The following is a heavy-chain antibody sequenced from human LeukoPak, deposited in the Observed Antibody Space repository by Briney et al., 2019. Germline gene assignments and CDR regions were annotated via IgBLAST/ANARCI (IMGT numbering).Heavy chain of an antibody. CDR3: ARDSPGIAVADDFDY. Sequence: ASVKVSCKASRYTFTRYYMHWVRQAPGQGLEWMGIINPSGGSTSYAQKFQGRVTMTRDTSTSTVYMELSSLRSEDTAVYYCARDSPGIAVADDFDYWGQGTLVTVFS. J-gene: IGHJ4*02. D-gene: IGHD6-19*01. V-gene: IGHV1-46*01. CDR1: RYTFTRYY. CDR2: INPSGGST.